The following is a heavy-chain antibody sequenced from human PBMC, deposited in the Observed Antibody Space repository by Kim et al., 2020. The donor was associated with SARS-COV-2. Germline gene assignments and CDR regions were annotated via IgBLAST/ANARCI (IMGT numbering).Heavy chain of an antibody. V-gene: IGHV3-48*02. CDR3: ARDSIVGATGWFDP. Sequence: GGSLRLSCAASGFTFSSYSMNWVRQAPGKGLEWVSYISSSSSTIYYADSVKGRFTISRDNAKNSLYLQMNSLRDEDTAVYYCARDSIVGATGWFDPWGQGTLVTVSS. D-gene: IGHD1-26*01. J-gene: IGHJ5*02. CDR2: ISSSSSTI. CDR1: GFTFSSYS.